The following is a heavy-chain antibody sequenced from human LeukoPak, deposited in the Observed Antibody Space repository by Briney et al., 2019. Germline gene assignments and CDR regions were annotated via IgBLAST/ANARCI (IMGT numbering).Heavy chain of an antibody. Sequence: ASVKVSCKASGYTFTSYGISWVRQAPGQGLEWMGWISAYNGNTNYAQKLQGRVTMTTDTSTSTAYMELRSLRSDDTAVYYCARDIPVVVPAAIRGGFDYWGQGTLVTVSS. CDR1: GYTFTSYG. J-gene: IGHJ4*02. CDR2: ISAYNGNT. V-gene: IGHV1-18*01. D-gene: IGHD2-2*02. CDR3: ARDIPVVVPAAIRGGFDY.